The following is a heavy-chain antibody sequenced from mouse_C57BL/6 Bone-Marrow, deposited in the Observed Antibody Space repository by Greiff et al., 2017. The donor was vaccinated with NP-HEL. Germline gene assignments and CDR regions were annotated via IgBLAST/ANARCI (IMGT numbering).Heavy chain of an antibody. CDR3: AREGPFLYYFDY. Sequence: QVQLQQPGAELVMPGASVKLSCKASGYTFTSYWMHWVKQRPGQGLEWIGEIDPSDSYTNYNQKFKGKSTLTVDKSSSTAYMQLSSLTSEDSAVYYCAREGPFLYYFDYRGQGTTLTVSS. J-gene: IGHJ2*01. V-gene: IGHV1-69*01. CDR2: IDPSDSYT. D-gene: IGHD3-3*01. CDR1: GYTFTSYW.